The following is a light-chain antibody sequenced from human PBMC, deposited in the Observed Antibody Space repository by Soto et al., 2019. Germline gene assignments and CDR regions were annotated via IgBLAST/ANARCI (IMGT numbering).Light chain of an antibody. V-gene: IGKV1-9*01. CDR1: QGVGSF. J-gene: IGKJ5*01. CDR2: AAS. CDR3: QQLKSYRIT. Sequence: DIQLTQSPSFLSASVGDRVTFTCRASQGVGSFSAWFQQKPGKAPKLLIYAASTLQSGVPSRFSGSGSGTEFTLTIRSLQPEDSATYYCQQLKSYRITFGQGTRLEIK.